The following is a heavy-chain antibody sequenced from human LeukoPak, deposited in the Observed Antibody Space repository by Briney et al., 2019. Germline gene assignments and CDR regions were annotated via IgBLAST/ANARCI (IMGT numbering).Heavy chain of an antibody. CDR1: GFTFSSYA. D-gene: IGHD3-10*01. J-gene: IGHJ4*02. CDR3: AKEFGSGSYWATYFDY. V-gene: IGHV3-23*01. CDR2: ISGSGDST. Sequence: GGSLRLSCAASGFTFSSYAMSWVRQAPGKGLEWVSVISGSGDSTYYADSVKGRFTISRDNSKNTLYLQMNSLRAGDTAEYYCAKEFGSGSYWATYFDYWGQGTLVTVSS.